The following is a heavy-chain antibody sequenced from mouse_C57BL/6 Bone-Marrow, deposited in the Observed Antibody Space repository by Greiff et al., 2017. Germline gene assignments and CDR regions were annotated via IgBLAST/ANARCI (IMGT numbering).Heavy chain of an antibody. Sequence: EVKLVESGGDLVKPGGSLKLSCAASGFTFSSYGMSWVRQTPDKRLEWVATISSGGSYTNYTDSVKGRITISRDNAKTTLYLQMSRLKSEDTAMYYCASRTGTWYFDVWGTGTTVTVSS. V-gene: IGHV5-6*02. CDR3: ASRTGTWYFDV. D-gene: IGHD4-1*01. J-gene: IGHJ1*03. CDR2: ISSGGSYT. CDR1: GFTFSSYG.